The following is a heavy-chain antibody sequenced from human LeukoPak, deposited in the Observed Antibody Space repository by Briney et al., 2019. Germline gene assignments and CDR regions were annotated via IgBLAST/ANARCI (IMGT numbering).Heavy chain of an antibody. CDR2: IYYNGTT. V-gene: IGHV4-39*07. Sequence: PSETLSLTCSVSGGSISSSSYYWGWIRQPPGRGLEWIGSIYYNGTTYYNPSLKSRVTLSVDTSKNQFSLKLSSVTAADTAVYYCAKTFYYDSSGYHFDYWGQGILVTVSS. D-gene: IGHD3-22*01. CDR3: AKTFYYDSSGYHFDY. J-gene: IGHJ4*02. CDR1: GGSISSSSYY.